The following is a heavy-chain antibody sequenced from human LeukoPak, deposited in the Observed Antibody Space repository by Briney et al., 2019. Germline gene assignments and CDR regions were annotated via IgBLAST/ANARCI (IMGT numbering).Heavy chain of an antibody. Sequence: PGRSLRLSCAASGFTFDDYAMHWVRQAPGKGLEWVSGISGSGGSTYYADSVKGRFTISRDNSKNTLYLQMNSLRAEDTAVYYCAKDPDYGSGSYYTVNFDYWGQGTLVTVSS. V-gene: IGHV3-23*01. CDR3: AKDPDYGSGSYYTVNFDY. D-gene: IGHD3-10*01. J-gene: IGHJ4*02. CDR2: ISGSGGST. CDR1: GFTFDDYA.